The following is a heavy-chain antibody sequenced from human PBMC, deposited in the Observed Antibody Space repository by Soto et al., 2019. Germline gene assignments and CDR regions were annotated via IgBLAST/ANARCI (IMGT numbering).Heavy chain of an antibody. D-gene: IGHD2-2*01. CDR1: GYTFTSYD. J-gene: IGHJ4*02. CDR2: MNPNSGNT. V-gene: IGHV1-8*01. Sequence: GASVKVSCKASGYTFTSYDINWVRQATGQGLEWMGWMNPNSGNTGYAQKFQGRVTMTRNTSISTAYMELSSLRSEDTAVYYCARAPPYCSSTSCPDDYWGQGTLVTVSS. CDR3: ARAPPYCSSTSCPDDY.